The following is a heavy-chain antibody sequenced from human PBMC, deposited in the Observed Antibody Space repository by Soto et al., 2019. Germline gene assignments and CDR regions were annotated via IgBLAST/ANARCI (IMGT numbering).Heavy chain of an antibody. J-gene: IGHJ4*02. V-gene: IGHV4-59*08. CDR1: GGSISSDY. D-gene: IGHD3-10*01. Sequence: SETLSLTCTVSGGSISSDYWSWIRQPPGKGLEWIGFIYYSGSINYNPSFESRVTISVDTSKNQFSLKLSSVTAADTAVYYCARVGGFGATTIDYWGQGTLVTVSS. CDR3: ARVGGFGATTIDY. CDR2: IYYSGSI.